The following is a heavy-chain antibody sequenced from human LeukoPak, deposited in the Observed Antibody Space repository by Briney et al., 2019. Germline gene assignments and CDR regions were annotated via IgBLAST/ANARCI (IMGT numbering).Heavy chain of an antibody. CDR1: GFTFSSYG. Sequence: GGSLRLSCAASGFTFSSYGMHWVRQAPGKGLEWVAVISYDGSNKYYADSVKGRFTISRDNSKNTLYLQMNSLRAEDTALYYCAKVAPYGDYEYYFDYWGQGTLVTVSS. D-gene: IGHD4-17*01. V-gene: IGHV3-30*18. CDR2: ISYDGSNK. CDR3: AKVAPYGDYEYYFDY. J-gene: IGHJ4*02.